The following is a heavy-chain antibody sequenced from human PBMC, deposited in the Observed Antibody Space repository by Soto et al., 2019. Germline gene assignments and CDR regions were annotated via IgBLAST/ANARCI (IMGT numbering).Heavy chain of an antibody. CDR1: GGSISSGGYS. CDR3: ARAGGLGAVAADY. D-gene: IGHD6-19*01. V-gene: IGHV4-30-2*01. CDR2: IYHSGST. J-gene: IGHJ4*02. Sequence: QLQLQESGSGLVKPSQTLSLTCAVSGGSISSGGYSWSWIRQPPGKGLEWIGYIYHSGSTYYNPSLQRRLTISVDRSKNQFSLKLSSVTAADTAVYSCARAGGLGAVAADYWGQGTLVTVSS.